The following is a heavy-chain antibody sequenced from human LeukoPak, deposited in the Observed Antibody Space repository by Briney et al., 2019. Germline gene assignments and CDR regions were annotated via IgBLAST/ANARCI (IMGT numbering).Heavy chain of an antibody. Sequence: GGSLRLSCVASGLTVSGNSMSWVRQAPGKGLEWVSTTNSGGNTYYGDSVRGRFTVSRDNSKNTLYLQMNSLRAENTAVYYCARVKDPSGLFYWGQGAQVTVSS. V-gene: IGHV3-53*01. CDR1: GLTVSGNS. CDR2: TNSGGNT. D-gene: IGHD2-15*01. CDR3: ARVKDPSGLFY. J-gene: IGHJ4*02.